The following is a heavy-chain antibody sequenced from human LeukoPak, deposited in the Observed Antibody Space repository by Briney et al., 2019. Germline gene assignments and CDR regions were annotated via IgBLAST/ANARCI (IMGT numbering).Heavy chain of an antibody. J-gene: IGHJ4*02. V-gene: IGHV1-69*05. CDR2: IIPIFGTA. CDR1: GGTFSSYA. CDR3: ARGPPGAVAARHPFDY. Sequence: SVKVSCKASGGTFSSYAISWVRQAPGQGLEWMGGIIPIFGTANYAQKFQGRVTITTDESTSTAYMELSSLRSEDTAVYYCARGPPGAVAARHPFDYWGQGTLVTVSS. D-gene: IGHD6-6*01.